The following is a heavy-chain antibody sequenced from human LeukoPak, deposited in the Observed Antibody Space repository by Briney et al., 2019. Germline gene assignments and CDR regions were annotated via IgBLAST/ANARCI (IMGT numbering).Heavy chain of an antibody. V-gene: IGHV1-2*02. J-gene: IGHJ4*02. Sequence: GASVKVSCKASGYTFTGYYMHWVRQAPGQGLEWMGWINPNSGGTNYAQKFQGRVTMTRDTSISTAYMELSRLRSDDTAVYYCAREYSGYVMVGPDYWGQGTLVTVSS. CDR2: INPNSGGT. CDR1: GYTFTGYY. CDR3: AREYSGYVMVGPDY. D-gene: IGHD5-12*01.